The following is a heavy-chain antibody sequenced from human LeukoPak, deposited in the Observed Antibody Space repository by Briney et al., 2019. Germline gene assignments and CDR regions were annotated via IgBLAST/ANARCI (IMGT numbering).Heavy chain of an antibody. Sequence: GGSLRLSCAASRFTFNNYGMSWARQAPGKGLEWVSSISETGDSKYYADSVQGRFTISRDNSKNTLYLQMNSLRSEDTALYYCAKVRSGSSNWALRIFDNWGQGTLVTVSS. J-gene: IGHJ5*02. D-gene: IGHD4-11*01. CDR3: AKVRSGSSNWALRIFDN. V-gene: IGHV3-23*01. CDR1: RFTFNNYG. CDR2: ISETGDSK.